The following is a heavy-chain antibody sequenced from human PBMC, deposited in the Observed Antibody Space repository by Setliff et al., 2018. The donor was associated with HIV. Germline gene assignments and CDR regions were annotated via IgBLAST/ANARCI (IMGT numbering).Heavy chain of an antibody. V-gene: IGHV4-59*08. CDR2: IHPSGST. J-gene: IGHJ4*02. Sequence: SETLSLTCTVSGDSISNYYWSWVRQPPGKGLEWIGEIHPSGSTNYNPSLESRVTISVDTSKNQFSLKLSSVTAADTAVYYCARHSPSDYWGQGTLVTVSS. CDR1: GDSISNYY. CDR3: ARHSPSDY.